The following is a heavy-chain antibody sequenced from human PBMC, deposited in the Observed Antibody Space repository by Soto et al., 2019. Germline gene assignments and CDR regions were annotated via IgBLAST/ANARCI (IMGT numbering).Heavy chain of an antibody. CDR3: AKDRLRAVAVVSVTFDS. V-gene: IGHV3-23*01. CDR1: GFTFSAHA. D-gene: IGHD2-15*01. Sequence: EVQLLESGGGLVPPGGSLRLTCETSGFTFSAHAMGWVRQAPGKRLEWVSAISGDGDSTSYADSVKGRMTISRDNSKNTLDLYMNSLTTDDTAIYYCAKDRLRAVAVVSVTFDSWGQGALVSVSS. CDR2: ISGDGDST. J-gene: IGHJ4*02.